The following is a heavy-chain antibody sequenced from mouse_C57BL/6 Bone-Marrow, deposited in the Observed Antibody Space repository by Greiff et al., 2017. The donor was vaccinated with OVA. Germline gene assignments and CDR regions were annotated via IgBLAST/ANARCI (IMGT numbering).Heavy chain of an antibody. Sequence: LVKPGASVKLPCKAFGYTFTEYTIHWVKQRSGQGLEWTGRFYPGSGSIKYNEKFKDKATLTADKSSSTVYMELSRLTSEDSAVYFCARHEGRQPGPRFAYWGQGTLVTVSA. J-gene: IGHJ3*01. D-gene: IGHD3-2*01. CDR1: GYTFTEYT. V-gene: IGHV1-62-2*01. CDR2: FYPGSGSI. CDR3: ARHEGRQPGPRFAY.